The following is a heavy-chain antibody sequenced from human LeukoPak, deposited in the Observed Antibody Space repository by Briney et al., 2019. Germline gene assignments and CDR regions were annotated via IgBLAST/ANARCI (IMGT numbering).Heavy chain of an antibody. D-gene: IGHD3-16*01. V-gene: IGHV1-69*06. CDR1: GGTFSNYT. CDR2: IIPIFGTA. CDR3: ARDNDSRYPPHFDY. J-gene: IGHJ4*02. Sequence: SVKVSCKASGGTFSNYTITWVRQAPGQGLEWMGGIIPIFGTANSAHKFRGRVTISEDKSTRTDYMDLSSLRSEDTAVYYCARDNDSRYPPHFDYWGQGILVTVSS.